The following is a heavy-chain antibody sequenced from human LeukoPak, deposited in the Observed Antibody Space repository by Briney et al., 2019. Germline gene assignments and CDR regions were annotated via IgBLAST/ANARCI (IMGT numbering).Heavy chain of an antibody. D-gene: IGHD3-10*01. CDR2: ISGSGGST. V-gene: IGHV3-23*01. CDR3: AKSSGGVHYFYYMDV. Sequence: GGSLRLSCAASGFSFTYNAMTWVRQSPGKGLEWVSAISGSGGSTYYADSVKGRFTISRDNSKNTLYLQMTSLRAEDTAVYYCAKSSGGVHYFYYMDVWGKGTTVTVSS. CDR1: GFSFTYNA. J-gene: IGHJ6*03.